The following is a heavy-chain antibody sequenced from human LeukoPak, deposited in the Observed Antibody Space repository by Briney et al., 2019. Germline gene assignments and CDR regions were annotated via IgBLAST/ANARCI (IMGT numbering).Heavy chain of an antibody. CDR1: GYTFTSYD. CDR2: MNPHSGNT. J-gene: IGHJ4*02. V-gene: IGHV1-8*01. CDR3: ARSALIVPAAPRYYFDY. Sequence: ASVKVSCKASGYTFTSYDINWVRQATGQGLEWMGWMNPHSGNTGYAQKFQGRVTMTRNTSISTAYMELSSLRSEDTAVYYCARSALIVPAAPRYYFDYWGQGTLVIVAS. D-gene: IGHD2-2*01.